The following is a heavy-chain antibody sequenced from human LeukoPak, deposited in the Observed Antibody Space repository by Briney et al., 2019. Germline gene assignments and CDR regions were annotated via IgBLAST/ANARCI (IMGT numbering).Heavy chain of an antibody. CDR3: AKDILRWSFDY. CDR2: IGNVDRDT. CDR1: GFTFSSYS. J-gene: IGHJ4*02. D-gene: IGHD4-23*01. V-gene: IGHV3-23*01. Sequence: GGSLRLSCAASGFTFSSYSMNWVRQAPGKGLEWVSAIGNVDRDTYYADSVKGRFTISRDSSKNTLYLQMNSLTAEDTAVYYCAKDILRWSFDYWGQGTLVTVSS.